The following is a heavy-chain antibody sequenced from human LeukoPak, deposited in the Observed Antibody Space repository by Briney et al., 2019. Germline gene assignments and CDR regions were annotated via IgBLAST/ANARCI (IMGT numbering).Heavy chain of an antibody. CDR2: VYYSGST. D-gene: IGHD3-10*01. CDR1: GGSISTYF. J-gene: IGHJ4*02. V-gene: IGHV4-59*01. CDR3: ARGALDTSGSYYNPQPFDY. Sequence: SETLSLTCTVSGGSISTYFWSWIRQPPGKGLEWMGYVYYSGSTNYNPSLKSRVTISVDTSKNQFSLKLTSVTAADTAVYYCARGALDTSGSYYNPQPFDYWGQGTLVTVSS.